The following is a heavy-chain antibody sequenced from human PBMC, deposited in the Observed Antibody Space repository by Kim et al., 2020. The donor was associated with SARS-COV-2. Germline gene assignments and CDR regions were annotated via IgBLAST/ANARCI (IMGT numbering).Heavy chain of an antibody. J-gene: IGHJ4*02. CDR1: GFTLSSYW. CDR3: ARGRYRFGL. Sequence: GGSLRRSCVASGFTLSSYWMTWVRQAPGKGLEWVANIKEDGSEKDYVDSVRGRFTISRDNAKNSLYLQMNSLRAEDTAVYYCARGRYRFGLWGQGTLVTVSS. V-gene: IGHV3-7*04. CDR2: IKEDGSEK. D-gene: IGHD3-9*01.